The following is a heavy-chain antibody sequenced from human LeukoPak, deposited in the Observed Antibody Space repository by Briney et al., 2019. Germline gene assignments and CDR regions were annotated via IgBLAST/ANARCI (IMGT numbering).Heavy chain of an antibody. CDR2: ISAYNGNT. CDR1: GYTFTSYG. D-gene: IGHD1-7*01. J-gene: IGHJ6*02. CDR3: AGVLPRITGTPDYYYGMDV. Sequence: GASVKVSCKASGYTFTSYGISWVRQAPGQGLEWMGWISAYNGNTNYAQKLQGRVTMTTDTSTSTAYMELRSLRSDDTAVYYCAGVLPRITGTPDYYYGMDVWGQGTTVTVSS. V-gene: IGHV1-18*01.